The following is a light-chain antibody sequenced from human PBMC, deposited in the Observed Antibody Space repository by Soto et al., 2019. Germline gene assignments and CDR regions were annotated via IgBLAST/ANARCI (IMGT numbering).Light chain of an antibody. CDR2: SNN. J-gene: IGLJ3*02. CDR3: AAWDDSLVGLV. V-gene: IGLV1-44*01. Sequence: QSVLTQPPSASGTPGQRVTISCSGSSSNIGRNTVNWYQQLPGTAPKLLIDSNNQRPSGVPDRFSGSKSGTSAPLAISGRQSEDEVDYYCAAWDDSLVGLVFGGGTKVTVL. CDR1: SSNIGRNT.